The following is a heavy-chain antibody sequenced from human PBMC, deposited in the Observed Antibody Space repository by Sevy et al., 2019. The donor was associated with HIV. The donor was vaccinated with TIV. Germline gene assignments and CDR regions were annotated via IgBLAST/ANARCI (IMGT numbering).Heavy chain of an antibody. CDR3: ATTVTTHAIDI. CDR2: IKQDGSEK. J-gene: IGHJ3*02. Sequence: GGSLRLSCAASGFTFSSYWMSWVRQAPGKGLEWVANIKQDGSEKCYVDSVKGRFTISRDNAKNSLYLQMNSLRAEDMAVYYCATTVTTHAIDIWGQGTMVTVSS. CDR1: GFTFSSYW. D-gene: IGHD4-17*01. V-gene: IGHV3-7*01.